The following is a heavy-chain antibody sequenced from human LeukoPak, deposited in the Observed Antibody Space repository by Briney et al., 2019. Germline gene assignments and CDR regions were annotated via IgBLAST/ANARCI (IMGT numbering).Heavy chain of an antibody. CDR1: GYSISSGYY. Sequence: PSETLSLTCTVSGYSISSGYYWGWIRQPPGKGLEWIGIIYHSGRTDYNPSLKSRVTISVDTSKNQFSLKLSSVTAADTAVYYCARSAYYYGSGSYGTSFFDYWGQGTLVTVSS. CDR2: IYHSGRT. V-gene: IGHV4-38-2*02. J-gene: IGHJ4*02. CDR3: ARSAYYYGSGSYGTSFFDY. D-gene: IGHD3-10*01.